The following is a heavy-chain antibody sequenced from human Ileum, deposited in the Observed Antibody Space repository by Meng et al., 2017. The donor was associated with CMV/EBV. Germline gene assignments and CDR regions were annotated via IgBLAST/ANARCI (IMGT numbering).Heavy chain of an antibody. J-gene: IGHJ4*02. CDR2: IYWDDDK. D-gene: IGHD6-13*01. CDR1: GFSCSTSGIG. CDR3: AHSRHSISAAATFDS. V-gene: IGHV2-5*02. Sequence: ITLKESGPPVVQPTPTLTLTFTFAGFSCSTSGIGVGWIRQPPGKALEWIALIYWDDDKRYSPSLENRLTITKDTSKNEVVLTMTNMDPVDTATYYCAHSRHSISAAATFDSWGQGILVTVSS.